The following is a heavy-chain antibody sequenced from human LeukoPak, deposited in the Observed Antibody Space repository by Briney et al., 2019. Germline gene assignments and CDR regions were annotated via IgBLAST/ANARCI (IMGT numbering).Heavy chain of an antibody. CDR3: ARVVMVRGVIEFYYYYMDV. Sequence: PSETLSLTYTVSGGSISSGSYYWSWIRQPAGKGLEWIGRIYTSGSTNYNPSLKSRVTISVDTSKNQFSLKLSSVTAADTAVYYCARVVMVRGVIEFYYYYMDVWGKGTTVTISS. D-gene: IGHD3-10*01. CDR1: GGSISSGSYY. CDR2: IYTSGST. J-gene: IGHJ6*03. V-gene: IGHV4-61*02.